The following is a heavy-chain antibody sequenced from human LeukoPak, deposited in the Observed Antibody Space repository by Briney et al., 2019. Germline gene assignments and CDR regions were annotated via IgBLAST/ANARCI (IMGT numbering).Heavy chain of an antibody. CDR3: ARLGAAPGPPHYFYYGMDV. CDR2: TYYTGST. Sequence: SETLSLTCSVSGGSISSRSYYWGRVRQPPGKGLEWIGSTYYTGSTYYNPSLRSRASISGDTSKNQVSLKVNSVTAADTAVYYCARLGAAPGPPHYFYYGMDVWGQGTTVTVS. D-gene: IGHD6-13*01. V-gene: IGHV4-39*01. CDR1: GGSISSRSYY. J-gene: IGHJ6*02.